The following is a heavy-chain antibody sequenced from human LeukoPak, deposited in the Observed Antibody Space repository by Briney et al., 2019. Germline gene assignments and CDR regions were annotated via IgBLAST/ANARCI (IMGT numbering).Heavy chain of an antibody. V-gene: IGHV1-24*01. J-gene: IGHJ1*01. CDR3: ATSPITMIVVVTPFQH. D-gene: IGHD3-22*01. CDR1: GYTLTKLS. CDR2: FDPEDGET. Sequence: GASVKVSCKVSGYTLTKLSMHWVRQAPGKGLEWMGGFDPEDGETIYAQKFQGRVTMTEDTSTDTAYMELSSLRSEDTAVYYCATSPITMIVVVTPFQHWGQGTLVTVSS.